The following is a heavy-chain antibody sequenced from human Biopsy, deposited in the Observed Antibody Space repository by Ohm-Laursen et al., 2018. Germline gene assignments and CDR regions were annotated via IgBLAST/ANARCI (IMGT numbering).Heavy chain of an antibody. D-gene: IGHD1-26*01. V-gene: IGHV3-48*03. J-gene: IGHJ3*01. CDR3: ARLNSGTYDASDL. CDR2: IYGGGSPV. Sequence: SLRLSCTAPGFAFNLYEMNWVRQAPGKGMEWTSYIYGGGSPVSYADSVKGRFTISRDNAQNSLYLHMNSLRAEDTAVYYCARLNSGTYDASDLWGQGTMVIVSS. CDR1: GFAFNLYE.